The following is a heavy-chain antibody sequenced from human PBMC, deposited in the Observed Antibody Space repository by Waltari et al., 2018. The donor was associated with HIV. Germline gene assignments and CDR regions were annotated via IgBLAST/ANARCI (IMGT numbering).Heavy chain of an antibody. V-gene: IGHV1-2*06. Sequence: QVQLVQSGAEVKKPGASVKVSCKASGYTFTGYYMHWVRQAPGQGLGWMGRINPNSVGKNYAQQFQGRVTMTRDTSISTAYMELSRLRSDDTAVYYCAREGARMTTIIYYYYGMDVWAQGTTVTVSS. D-gene: IGHD4-4*01. CDR3: AREGARMTTIIYYYYGMDV. CDR2: INPNSVGK. J-gene: IGHJ6*02. CDR1: GYTFTGYY.